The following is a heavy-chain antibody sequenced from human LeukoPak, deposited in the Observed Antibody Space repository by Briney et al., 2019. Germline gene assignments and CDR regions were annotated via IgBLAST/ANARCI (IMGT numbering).Heavy chain of an antibody. J-gene: IGHJ6*02. CDR3: AKERWDTAMVTAPGMVV. D-gene: IGHD5-18*01. Sequence: GGSLRLSCAASGFTFSSYGMHWVRQAPGKGLEWVAVISYDGSNKYYADSVKGRFTISRDNSKNTLYLQMNSLRAEDTAVYYCAKERWDTAMVTAPGMVVWGQGTTVTVSS. CDR2: ISYDGSNK. CDR1: GFTFSSYG. V-gene: IGHV3-30*18.